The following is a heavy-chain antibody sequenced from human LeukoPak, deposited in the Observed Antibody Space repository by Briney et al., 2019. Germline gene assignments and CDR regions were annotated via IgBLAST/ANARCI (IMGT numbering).Heavy chain of an antibody. CDR3: ARQKLLRYDN. Sequence: SETLSLTCTVSGGSISSYYWSWIRQPPGKGLEWIGYIYYSGSTNYNPSLKSRVTISVDTSKNQFSLKLSSVTAADTALYYCARQKLLRYDNWGQGTLVTVSS. CDR1: GGSISSYY. J-gene: IGHJ4*02. V-gene: IGHV4-59*08. CDR2: IYYSGST. D-gene: IGHD4-17*01.